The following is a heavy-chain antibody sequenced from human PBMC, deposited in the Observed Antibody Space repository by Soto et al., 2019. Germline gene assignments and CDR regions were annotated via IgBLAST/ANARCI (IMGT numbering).Heavy chain of an antibody. J-gene: IGHJ4*02. CDR2: ISKSGDST. CDR3: SEGAYGGGFPDFDH. D-gene: IGHD4-17*01. Sequence: EVQLLESGGGLVQPGGSLRLSCAASGFAFSSHGMAWVRQTAGKGLEYISSISKSGDSTFYAESVKGRFTISRDNSKNTLDLQMGSLRAEETAVYFCSEGAYGGGFPDFDHWGQGTLATGSS. CDR1: GFAFSSHG. V-gene: IGHV3-23*01.